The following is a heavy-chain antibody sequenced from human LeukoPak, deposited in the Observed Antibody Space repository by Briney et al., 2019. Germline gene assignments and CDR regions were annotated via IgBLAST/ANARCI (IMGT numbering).Heavy chain of an antibody. Sequence: ASVKVSCKASGYTFSGYYLHWVRQAPGQGLQWVGWINPNSGDTHYAQMFHGRVTMTRDTSINTAYMELRRVRSDDTAVYYCAKSAQYSSAWFTGSFDYWGQGTLVTVSS. D-gene: IGHD6-13*01. CDR1: GYTFSGYY. J-gene: IGHJ4*02. CDR2: INPNSGDT. V-gene: IGHV1-2*02. CDR3: AKSAQYSSAWFTGSFDY.